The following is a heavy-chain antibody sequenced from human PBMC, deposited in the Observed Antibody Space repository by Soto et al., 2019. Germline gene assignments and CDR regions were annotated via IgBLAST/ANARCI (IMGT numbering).Heavy chain of an antibody. J-gene: IGHJ6*02. D-gene: IGHD2-2*01. Sequence: SQTLSLPCAISGDSVSSNSTPCNWIRQSPSRVLEWLRRTYYRPKWQNHYAVAVNSRISSNTNSSKNQFSLQLITMTPEDTAVYYCARGWLSGYCSSTSCDHSDYYDYYGMDVWGQGTTVTVSS. CDR1: GDSVSSNSTP. CDR3: ARGWLSGYCSSTSCDHSDYYDYYGMDV. V-gene: IGHV6-1*01. CDR2: TYYRPKWQN.